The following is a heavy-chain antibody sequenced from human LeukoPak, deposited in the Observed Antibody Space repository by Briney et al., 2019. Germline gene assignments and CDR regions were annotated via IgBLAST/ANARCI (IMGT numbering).Heavy chain of an antibody. Sequence: GGSLRLSCVASGFTFGKYWMSWVRQAPGKGLEWVANIKLDGSEKNYVDSVKGRFTISRDNTKNSLYLQMNSLRAEDTAVYYCTTDPLXAYYGMDVWGQGTTVTVSS. CDR1: GFTFGKYW. J-gene: IGHJ6*02. V-gene: IGHV3-7*03. CDR3: TTDPLXAYYGMDV. CDR2: IKLDGSEK.